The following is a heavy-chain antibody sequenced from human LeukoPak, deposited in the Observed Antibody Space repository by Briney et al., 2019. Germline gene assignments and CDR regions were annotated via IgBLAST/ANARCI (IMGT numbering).Heavy chain of an antibody. Sequence: PGGSLRLSCAASGFTFSTYGMSWVRQSPGRGLEWVSAISGSATGSVPNYADSVKGRFTISRDNAKNSLYLQMNSLRAEDTAVYYCARDMGYFDYWGQGTLVTVSS. J-gene: IGHJ4*02. CDR2: ISGSATGSVP. CDR3: ARDMGYFDY. CDR1: GFTFSTYG. D-gene: IGHD3-10*01. V-gene: IGHV3-21*01.